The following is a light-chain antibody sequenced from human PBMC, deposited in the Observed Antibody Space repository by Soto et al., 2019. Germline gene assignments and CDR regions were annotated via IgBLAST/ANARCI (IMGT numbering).Light chain of an antibody. CDR3: QHYNTYPWT. Sequence: DIQMTQSPSILSASVGDRVTITCRASQSISSWLAWYQQKPGKAPNLLIHKASHLESGVPSRFSGSESGTEFTLTISSLQPGDFATYYCQHYNTYPWTFGQGTKVDIK. CDR2: KAS. J-gene: IGKJ1*01. CDR1: QSISSW. V-gene: IGKV1-5*03.